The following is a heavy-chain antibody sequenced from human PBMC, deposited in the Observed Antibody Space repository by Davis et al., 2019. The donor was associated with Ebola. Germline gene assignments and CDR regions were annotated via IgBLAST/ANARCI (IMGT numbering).Heavy chain of an antibody. CDR3: ATLPLI. J-gene: IGHJ3*02. V-gene: IGHV7-4-1*02. Sequence: AASVKVSCKASGYTFTNYYMHWVRQAPGQGLEWMGWINTNTGKARYAKGFTGRFVFSLDTSVTTAYLQISGLKAEDTAVYYCATLPLIWGQGTLVTVTS. CDR1: GYTFTNYY. CDR2: INTNTGKA.